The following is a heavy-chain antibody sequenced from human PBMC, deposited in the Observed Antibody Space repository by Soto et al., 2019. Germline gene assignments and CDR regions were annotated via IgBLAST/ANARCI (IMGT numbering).Heavy chain of an antibody. CDR2: IIPILGIA. CDR3: ARVPATGYCSSTSCYGGGWFDP. CDR1: GGTFSSYT. J-gene: IGHJ5*02. Sequence: QVQLVQSGAEVKKPGSSVKVSCKASGGTFSSYTISWVRQAPGQGLEWMGRIIPILGIANYAQKFQGRVRSTADKSTSTAYMELSSLRAEETAVYYCARVPATGYCSSTSCYGGGWFDPWGQGTLVTVSS. D-gene: IGHD2-2*03. V-gene: IGHV1-69*02.